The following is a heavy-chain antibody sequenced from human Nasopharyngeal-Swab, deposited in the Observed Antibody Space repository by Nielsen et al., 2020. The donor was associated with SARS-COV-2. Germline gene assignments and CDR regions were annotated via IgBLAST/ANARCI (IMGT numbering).Heavy chain of an antibody. Sequence: SETLSLTCTVSGGSISSSSYYWGWIRQPPGKGLEWIGEIYHSGSTNYNPSLKSRVTISVDKSKNQFSLKLSSVTAADTAVYYCARTRFREPYYYYGMDVWGQGTTVTVSS. CDR2: IYHSGST. V-gene: IGHV4-39*07. CDR1: GGSISSSSYY. D-gene: IGHD3-10*01. J-gene: IGHJ6*02. CDR3: ARTRFREPYYYYGMDV.